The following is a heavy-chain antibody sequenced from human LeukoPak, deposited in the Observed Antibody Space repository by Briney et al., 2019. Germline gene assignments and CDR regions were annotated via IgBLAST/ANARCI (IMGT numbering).Heavy chain of an antibody. CDR1: GGSISSSSW. D-gene: IGHD3-10*01. CDR3: ARGPRGPGGFDI. V-gene: IGHV4-4*02. CDR2: IYHSGST. Sequence: SETLSLTCAVSGGSISSSSWWSWVRQPPGKGLEWIGEIYHSGSTNYNPSLKSRVTMSVDKSKNQFSLKLSSVTAADTAVCYCARGPRGPGGFDIWGQGTMVTVSS. J-gene: IGHJ3*02.